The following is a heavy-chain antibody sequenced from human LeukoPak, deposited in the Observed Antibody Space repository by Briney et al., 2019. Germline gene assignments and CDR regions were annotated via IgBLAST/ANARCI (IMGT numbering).Heavy chain of an antibody. J-gene: IGHJ4*02. V-gene: IGHV4-34*01. CDR1: GETSFSNYY. D-gene: IGHD3-22*01. Sequence: SETLSLTCAVYGETSFSNYYWSWIRQTPGGALEWIGEINHSGYTNYNPSLKSRVTLSIDTSKNQFSLRLNSVTAADTAVYYCSRQVVGNDYWGQGTLVTVSS. CDR3: SRQVVGNDY. CDR2: INHSGYT.